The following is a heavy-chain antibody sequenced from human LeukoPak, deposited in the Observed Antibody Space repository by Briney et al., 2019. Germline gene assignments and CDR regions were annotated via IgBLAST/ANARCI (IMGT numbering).Heavy chain of an antibody. D-gene: IGHD3-3*01. Sequence: ASVNVSCKASGYTFTSYDINWVRQATGQGLEWMGWMNHNRGNTGYAQKFQGRVTMTRNTSISKAYMQLSSLRSEDTGVYYCARLGGRITIFGVVTYDAFDIWGQGTMVTVSS. V-gene: IGHV1-8*01. CDR1: GYTFTSYD. CDR2: MNHNRGNT. CDR3: ARLGGRITIFGVVTYDAFDI. J-gene: IGHJ3*02.